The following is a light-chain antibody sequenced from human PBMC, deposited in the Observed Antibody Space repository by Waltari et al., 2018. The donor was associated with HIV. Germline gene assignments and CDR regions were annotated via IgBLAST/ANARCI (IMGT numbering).Light chain of an antibody. CDR2: SNN. Sequence: QSVLTQPPSASGTPGQRVSISCSGSSSNIGSNIVNWYQQLPGTAPKLLIYSNNQRPSGVPDRFSGSKSGTSASLVISGLQSEDEADYYCAAWDDSLNAWVFGGGTKLTVL. V-gene: IGLV1-44*01. J-gene: IGLJ3*02. CDR3: AAWDDSLNAWV. CDR1: SSNIGSNI.